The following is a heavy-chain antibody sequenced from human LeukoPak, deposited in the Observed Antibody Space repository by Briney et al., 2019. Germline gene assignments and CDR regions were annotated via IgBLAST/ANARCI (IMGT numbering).Heavy chain of an antibody. J-gene: IGHJ4*02. CDR2: IYTSGST. V-gene: IGHV4-4*07. CDR3: ARVTGYRIEDYFDY. D-gene: IGHD6-13*01. CDR1: DGSISSYY. Sequence: PSETLSLTCTVSDGSISSYYWSWIRQPAGKGLEWIGRIYTSGSTDYNPSLKSRVTMSVDTSKNQFSLKLSSVTAADTAVYYCARVTGYRIEDYFDYWGQGTLVTVSS.